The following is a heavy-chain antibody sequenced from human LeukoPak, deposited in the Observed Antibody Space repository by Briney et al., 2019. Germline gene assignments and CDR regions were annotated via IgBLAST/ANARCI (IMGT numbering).Heavy chain of an antibody. CDR1: GYTFTSYY. CDR2: INPSGGST. D-gene: IGHD5-24*01. Sequence: ASVKVSCKASGYTFTSYYMHWVRQAPGQGLEWMGIINPSGGSTSYAQKFQGRVTMTRDTSTSTVYMELSSLRSEDTAVYYCARDRGGDGYSPDVFDIWGQGTMVTVSS. CDR3: ARDRGGDGYSPDVFDI. J-gene: IGHJ3*02. V-gene: IGHV1-46*01.